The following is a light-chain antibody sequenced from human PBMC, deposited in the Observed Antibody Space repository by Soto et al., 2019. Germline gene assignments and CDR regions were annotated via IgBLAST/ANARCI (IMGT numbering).Light chain of an antibody. CDR3: QQHSNWPPIT. CDR1: QSISNY. J-gene: IGKJ5*01. Sequence: EIVLTQSPATLSLSPWERATLSCRASQSISNYVAWYQQKPGQAPRLLIYDASDRATGIPGRFSGSGSGTDFTLTISSLEPEDFAVYYCQQHSNWPPITFGQGTRLEIK. V-gene: IGKV3-11*01. CDR2: DAS.